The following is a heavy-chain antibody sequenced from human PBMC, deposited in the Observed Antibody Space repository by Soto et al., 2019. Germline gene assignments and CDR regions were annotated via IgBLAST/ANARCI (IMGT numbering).Heavy chain of an antibody. V-gene: IGHV1-69*01. J-gene: IGHJ6*02. CDR3: ARLFLVLMSGGYYYYYYGMDV. Sequence: QVQLVQSGAEVKKPGSSVKVSCKASGGTFSSYAISWVRQAPGQGLEWMGGIIPIFGTANYAQKFQGRVTITADESTSTAYMELSSLRAEDTAVYYCARLFLVLMSGGYYYYYYGMDVWGQGTTVTVSS. CDR2: IIPIFGTA. D-gene: IGHD2-8*01. CDR1: GGTFSSYA.